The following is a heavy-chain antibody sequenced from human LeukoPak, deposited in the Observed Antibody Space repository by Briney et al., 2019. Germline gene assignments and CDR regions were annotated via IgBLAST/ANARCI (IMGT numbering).Heavy chain of an antibody. CDR3: ARVRSGCPDY. Sequence: SQTLSLTCAVSGGSISSSSYYWGWIRQPPGKGLEWIGSIYYSGSTYYNPSLKSRVTISVDTSKNQFSLKLSSVTAADTAVYYCARVRSGCPDYWGQGTLVTVSS. D-gene: IGHD6-19*01. J-gene: IGHJ4*02. CDR2: IYYSGST. CDR1: GGSISSSSYY. V-gene: IGHV4-39*07.